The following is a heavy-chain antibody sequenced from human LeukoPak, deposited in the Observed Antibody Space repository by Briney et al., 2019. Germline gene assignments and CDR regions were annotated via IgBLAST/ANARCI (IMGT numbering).Heavy chain of an antibody. Sequence: ASVTVSCKASGYTFTGYYMHWVRQAPGQGLEWMGWINPNSGGTNYAQKFQGWVTMTRDTSISTAYMELSRLRSDDTAVYYCARDGPYYDFWSGYYGHYCYGMDVWGQGTTVTVSS. CDR2: INPNSGGT. D-gene: IGHD3-3*01. CDR3: ARDGPYYDFWSGYYGHYCYGMDV. V-gene: IGHV1-2*04. CDR1: GYTFTGYY. J-gene: IGHJ6*02.